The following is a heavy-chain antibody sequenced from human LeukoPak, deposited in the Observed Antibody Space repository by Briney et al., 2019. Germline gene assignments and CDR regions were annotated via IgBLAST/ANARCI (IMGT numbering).Heavy chain of an antibody. CDR1: GFTFGDYA. Sequence: PGGSLRLSCTASGFTFGDYAMSWVRQAPGKGLEWVGFIRSKTYGGTTEYAASVKGRFTISRDDSKSIAYLQMYSLKTEDTAVYYCTRVQMATITSDYWGQGTLVTVSS. CDR2: IRSKTYGGTT. D-gene: IGHD5-24*01. J-gene: IGHJ4*02. V-gene: IGHV3-49*04. CDR3: TRVQMATITSDY.